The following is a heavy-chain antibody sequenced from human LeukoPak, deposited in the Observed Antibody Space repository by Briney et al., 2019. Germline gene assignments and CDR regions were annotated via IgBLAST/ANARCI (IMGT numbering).Heavy chain of an antibody. CDR2: MNPNSGNT. Sequence: ASVKVSCKASGYTFTSYGINWVRQATGQGLEWMGWMNPNSGNTGYAQKFQGRVTMTRDTSISTAYMELSRLRSDDTAVYYCARVDNYDILTGSLNSWGQGTLVTVSS. D-gene: IGHD3-9*01. V-gene: IGHV1-8*02. CDR1: GYTFTSYG. J-gene: IGHJ5*02. CDR3: ARVDNYDILTGSLNS.